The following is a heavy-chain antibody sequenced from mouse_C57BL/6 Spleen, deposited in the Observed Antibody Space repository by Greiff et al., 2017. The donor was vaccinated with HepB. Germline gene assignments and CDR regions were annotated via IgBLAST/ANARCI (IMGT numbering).Heavy chain of an antibody. D-gene: IGHD4-1*01. Sequence: QVQLQQPGAELVRPGSSVKLSCKASGYTFTSYWMHWVKQRPIQGLEWIGNIDPSDSETHYNQKFKDKATLTVDKSSSPAYMQLSSLTSEDPAVYYCARQGLGRFYAMDYWGQGTSVTVSS. J-gene: IGHJ4*01. CDR2: IDPSDSET. V-gene: IGHV1-52*01. CDR3: ARQGLGRFYAMDY. CDR1: GYTFTSYW.